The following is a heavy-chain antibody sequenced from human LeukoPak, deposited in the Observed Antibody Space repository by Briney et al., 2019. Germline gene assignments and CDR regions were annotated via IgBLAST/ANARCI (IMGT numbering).Heavy chain of an antibody. Sequence: ASVKVSCKASGYTFTRYSMHWVRQAPGQRLEWMGWINAGNGNTKYSQKFQGRVTITRDTSASTAYMELSSLRSEDTAVYYCARDYYDSSGYSYFDYWGQGTLVTVSS. D-gene: IGHD3-22*01. CDR1: GYTFTRYS. CDR3: ARDYYDSSGYSYFDY. J-gene: IGHJ4*02. V-gene: IGHV1-3*01. CDR2: INAGNGNT.